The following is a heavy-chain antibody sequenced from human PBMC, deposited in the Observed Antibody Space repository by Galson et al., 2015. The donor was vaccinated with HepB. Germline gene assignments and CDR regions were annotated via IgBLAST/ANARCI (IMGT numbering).Heavy chain of an antibody. J-gene: IGHJ4*02. Sequence: SLRLSCAASGFTFSSYSMNWVRQAPGKGLEWVSYISSSSSTIYYADSVKGRFTISRDNAKNSLYLQMNSLRAEDTAVYYCARLPVSDTTGGRYFDYWGQGTLVTVSS. CDR2: ISSSSSTI. D-gene: IGHD1-1*01. V-gene: IGHV3-48*01. CDR1: GFTFSSYS. CDR3: ARLPVSDTTGGRYFDY.